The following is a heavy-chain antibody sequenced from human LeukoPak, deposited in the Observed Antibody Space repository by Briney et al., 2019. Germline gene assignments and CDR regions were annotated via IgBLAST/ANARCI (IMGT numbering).Heavy chain of an antibody. D-gene: IGHD1-26*01. CDR2: ISWNSGSI. J-gene: IGHJ3*02. Sequence: PGRSLRLSCAASGFTFYDYAMHWVRQAPGKGLEWVSGISWNSGSIGYADSVKGRFTISRDNAKNSLYLQMNSLRAEDTALYYCAKDLVGATYEGAFDIWGQGTMVTVSS. V-gene: IGHV3-9*01. CDR3: AKDLVGATYEGAFDI. CDR1: GFTFYDYA.